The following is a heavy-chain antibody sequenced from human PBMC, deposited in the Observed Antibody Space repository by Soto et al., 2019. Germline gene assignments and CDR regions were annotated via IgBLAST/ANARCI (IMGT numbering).Heavy chain of an antibody. V-gene: IGHV3-23*01. J-gene: IGHJ4*02. CDR1: GFTFSSYA. D-gene: IGHD3-16*02. Sequence: PGGSLRLSCAASGFTFSSYALSWVRQGPGKGLEWVSGIIGSGDSKHYSDSLKGRFTISRDNSKNTLFLQMNSLRAEDTAVYYCARIPFDHVWGTDRYSPNFDYWGQGTQVTVSS. CDR3: ARIPFDHVWGTDRYSPNFDY. CDR2: IIGSGDSK.